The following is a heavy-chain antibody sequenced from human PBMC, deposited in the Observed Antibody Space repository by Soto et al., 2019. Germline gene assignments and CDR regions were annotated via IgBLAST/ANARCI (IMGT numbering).Heavy chain of an antibody. V-gene: IGHV1-18*01. J-gene: IGHJ4*02. CDR2: ISAYNGNT. CDR1: GYTFTSYG. D-gene: IGHD6-13*01. CDR3: ARDRTRTSSSSPQIQPLPGY. Sequence: QVQLVQSGAEVKKPGASVKVSCKASGYTFTSYGISWVRQAPGQGLEWMGWISAYNGNTNYAQKLQGRVTMTTDTSTSTAYMELRSLRSDDTAVYYCARDRTRTSSSSPQIQPLPGYWGQGTLVTVSS.